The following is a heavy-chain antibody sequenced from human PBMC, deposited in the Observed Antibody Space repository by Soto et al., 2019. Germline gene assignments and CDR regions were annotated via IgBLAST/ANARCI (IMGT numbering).Heavy chain of an antibody. V-gene: IGHV1-69*08. Sequence: QVQLVQSGAEVKKPGSSVKVSCKASGGTFSSYTISWVRQAPGQGLEWMGRIIPILGIANYAQKFQGRVTITADKSTSTDYMELSSLRSEDTAVYYCARDLRSGSYPGQKNNWFDPWGQGTLVTVSS. D-gene: IGHD3-10*01. J-gene: IGHJ5*02. CDR3: ARDLRSGSYPGQKNNWFDP. CDR2: IIPILGIA. CDR1: GGTFSSYT.